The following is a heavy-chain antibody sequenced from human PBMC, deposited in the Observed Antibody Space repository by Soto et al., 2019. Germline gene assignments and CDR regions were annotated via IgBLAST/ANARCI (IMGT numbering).Heavy chain of an antibody. V-gene: IGHV3-23*01. CDR1: GFTFSSYA. Sequence: GGFLRLSCAASGFTFSSYAMSWVRQAPGKGLEWVPAISGSGGSTYYADSVKGRFTISRDNSKNTLYLQMNSLRAEDTAVYYCAKDVLSSTSCYVDYWGQGTLVPVSS. D-gene: IGHD2-2*01. CDR3: AKDVLSSTSCYVDY. J-gene: IGHJ4*02. CDR2: ISGSGGST.